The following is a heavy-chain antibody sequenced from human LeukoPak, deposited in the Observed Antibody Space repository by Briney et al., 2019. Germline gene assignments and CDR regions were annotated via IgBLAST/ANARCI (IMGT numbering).Heavy chain of an antibody. CDR1: GYTFTSYG. J-gene: IGHJ4*02. CDR3: ARDHPHPYYYDSSGYPPYFDY. D-gene: IGHD3-22*01. CDR2: ISAYNGNT. Sequence: GASVKVSCKASGYTFTSYGISWVRQAPGQGLEWMGWISAYNGNTNYAQKLQGRVTMTTDTSTSTAYMELRSLRSEDTAVYYCARDHPHPYYYDSSGYPPYFDYWGQGTLVTVSS. V-gene: IGHV1-18*01.